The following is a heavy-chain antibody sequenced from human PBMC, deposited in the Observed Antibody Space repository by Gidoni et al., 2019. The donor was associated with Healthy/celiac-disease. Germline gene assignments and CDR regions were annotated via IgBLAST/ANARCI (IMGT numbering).Heavy chain of an antibody. Sequence: QVQLQQWGAGLLKPLETLSLPFAVDGGSFSGYYWSWLRQPPGKGLGLIGEINHSGSTNYNPSLKSRVTISVDTSKNQFSLKLSSVTAADTAVYYCARASWYYDSSGYPYWGQGTLVTVSS. CDR2: INHSGST. CDR1: GGSFSGYY. CDR3: ARASWYYDSSGYPY. D-gene: IGHD3-22*01. J-gene: IGHJ4*02. V-gene: IGHV4-34*01.